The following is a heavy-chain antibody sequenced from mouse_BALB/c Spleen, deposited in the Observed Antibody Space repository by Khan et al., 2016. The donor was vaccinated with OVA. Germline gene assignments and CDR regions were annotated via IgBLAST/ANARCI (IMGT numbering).Heavy chain of an antibody. V-gene: IGHV3-2*02. CDR1: GYSITSGYG. Sequence: EVKLEESGPGLVKPSQSLSLTCTVTGYSITSGYGWNWIRQFPGNKLEWMGYISYSGSTNYNPPPQSRIPITRDPSKNQFFLQLNSVTTEDTATYYCARTARRKYWGQGTTLTVSS. CDR3: ARTARRKY. D-gene: IGHD1-2*01. J-gene: IGHJ2*01. CDR2: ISYSGST.